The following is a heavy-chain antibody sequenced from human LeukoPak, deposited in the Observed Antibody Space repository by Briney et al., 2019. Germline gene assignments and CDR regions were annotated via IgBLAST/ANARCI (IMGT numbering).Heavy chain of an antibody. CDR1: GFTFTSYN. Sequence: GGSPRLSCAASGFTFTSYNMNWVRQAPGKGLERVSSISDGSSYLYYADSVKGRFTISRDNAKNSLYLQMNSLRAEDTAVYYCARTEYISSPPTYYFDYWGQGTLVTVSS. D-gene: IGHD6-13*01. V-gene: IGHV3-21*01. CDR3: ARTEYISSPPTYYFDY. CDR2: ISDGSSYL. J-gene: IGHJ4*02.